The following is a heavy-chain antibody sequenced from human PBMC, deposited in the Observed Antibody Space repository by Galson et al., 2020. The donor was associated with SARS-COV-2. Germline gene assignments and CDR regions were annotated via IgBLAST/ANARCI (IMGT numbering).Heavy chain of an antibody. D-gene: IGHD3-3*01. CDR3: ARRTYYDFWSGYSYGMDV. Sequence: TGGSLRLSCAASGFTFSSYEMNWVRQAPGKGLEWVSYISSSGSTIYYADSVKGRFTISRDNAKNSLYLQMNSLRAEDTAVYYCARRTYYDFWSGYSYGMDVWGQGTTVTVSS. CDR1: GFTFSSYE. V-gene: IGHV3-48*03. J-gene: IGHJ6*02. CDR2: ISSSGSTI.